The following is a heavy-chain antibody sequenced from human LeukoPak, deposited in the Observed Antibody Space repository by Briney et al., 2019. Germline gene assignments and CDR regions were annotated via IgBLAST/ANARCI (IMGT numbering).Heavy chain of an antibody. V-gene: IGHV4-59*11. CDR1: GGSISSHY. Sequence: PSETLSLTCTVSGGSISSHYWSWIRQPPGEGLEWIGYIYYSGSTNYNPSLKSRVTISVDTSKNQFPLKLSSVTAADTAVYYCARVPVINNWFDPWGQGTLVTVSS. J-gene: IGHJ5*02. D-gene: IGHD3-16*02. CDR2: IYYSGST. CDR3: ARVPVINNWFDP.